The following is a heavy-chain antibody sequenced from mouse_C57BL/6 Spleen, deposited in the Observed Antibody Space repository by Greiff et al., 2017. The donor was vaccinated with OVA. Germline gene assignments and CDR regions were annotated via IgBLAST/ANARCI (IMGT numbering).Heavy chain of an antibody. Sequence: VQLQQSGPELVKPGASVKISCKASGYAFSSSWMNWVKQRPGKGLEWIGRIYPGDGDTNYNGKFKGKATLTADKSSSTAYMRLSSLTSEDSAVYFCARSSYAMDYWGQGTSVTVSS. CDR2: IYPGDGDT. CDR3: ARSSYAMDY. J-gene: IGHJ4*01. V-gene: IGHV1-82*01. CDR1: GYAFSSSW.